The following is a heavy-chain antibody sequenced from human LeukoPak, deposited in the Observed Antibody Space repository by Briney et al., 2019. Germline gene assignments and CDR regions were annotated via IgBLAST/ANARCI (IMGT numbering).Heavy chain of an antibody. CDR1: GFTFSDYY. V-gene: IGHV3-11*05. D-gene: IGHD6-13*01. CDR3: ARVGTIVVAGSPDY. J-gene: IGHJ4*02. CDR2: ISPSSSST. Sequence: PGGSLRLSCAASGFTFSDYYMSWIRQAPGKGLEWVSYISPSSSSTTYADSVQGRFTISRDNAKNSLYLQMNSLRAEDTAVYYCARVGTIVVAGSPDYWGQGTLVTVSS.